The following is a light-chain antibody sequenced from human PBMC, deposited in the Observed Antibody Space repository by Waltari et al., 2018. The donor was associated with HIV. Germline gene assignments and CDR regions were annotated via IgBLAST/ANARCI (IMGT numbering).Light chain of an antibody. J-gene: IGLJ2*01. CDR3: ATWDDTLSGHVV. V-gene: IGLV1-47*01. CDR1: SSNIGSNY. CDR2: RNN. Sequence: SVLTQPPPASGTPGQRITISCSGSSSNIGSNYVYWYQPLPGTAPKLRIYRNNQRPSGVPDRFSGSKSGTSASLAISGLRSEDEADYYCATWDDTLSGHVVFGGGTKLNVL.